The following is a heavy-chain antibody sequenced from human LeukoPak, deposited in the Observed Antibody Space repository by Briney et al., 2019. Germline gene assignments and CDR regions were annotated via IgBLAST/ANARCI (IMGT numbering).Heavy chain of an antibody. Sequence: ASVKVSCKASGYTFTSYGISWVRQAPGQGLEWMGWINADNGNTNHAQKLQGRVTMTTDTSTGTAYMELRGLRSDDTAVYYCAREAAAGWIDYWGQGTLVTVSS. J-gene: IGHJ4*02. CDR3: AREAAAGWIDY. V-gene: IGHV1-18*01. CDR1: GYTFTSYG. CDR2: INADNGNT. D-gene: IGHD6-13*01.